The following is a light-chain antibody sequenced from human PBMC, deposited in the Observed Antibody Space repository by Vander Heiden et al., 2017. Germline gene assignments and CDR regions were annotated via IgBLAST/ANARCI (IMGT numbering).Light chain of an antibody. CDR2: YAS. CDR1: ENIGRS. Sequence: EIVLAQSPDFQSVATQVNVTIHCRASENIGRSLHWYQQKPGQAPKLLIKYASQSLSGVPSRFSGGGSGTDFTLTINSLEAEDAATYYCHQSSSVPYSFGQGTKLDIK. CDR3: HQSSSVPYS. J-gene: IGKJ2*01. V-gene: IGKV6-21*01.